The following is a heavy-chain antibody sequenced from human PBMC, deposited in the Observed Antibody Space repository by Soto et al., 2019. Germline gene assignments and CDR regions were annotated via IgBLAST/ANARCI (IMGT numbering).Heavy chain of an antibody. V-gene: IGHV1-69*01. J-gene: IGHJ3*02. Sequence: VQLVQSGAEVRRTGSSVKISCKASGGSFSNYAINWVRQAPGQGLEWMGGIIPVRGTPNYALRFQGRLTITADDGTNTANMELTSLTFEDTAVYFCARGAADYGDAFDIWGQGTKVTVSS. CDR3: ARGAADYGDAFDI. CDR1: GGSFSNYA. D-gene: IGHD4-17*01. CDR2: IIPVRGTP.